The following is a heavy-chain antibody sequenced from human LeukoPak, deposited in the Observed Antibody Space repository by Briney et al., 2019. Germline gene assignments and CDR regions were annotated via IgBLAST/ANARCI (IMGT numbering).Heavy chain of an antibody. J-gene: IGHJ3*02. CDR1: GYTFTGYY. Sequence: ASVKVSCKASGYTFTGYYMHWVRQAPGQGLEWMGWINPNNGGTNYAQKFQGRVTMTRDTSISTAYMELSRLRSDDTAVYYCARDFRAVAGRGAFDIWGQGTMVTVSS. CDR3: ARDFRAVAGRGAFDI. V-gene: IGHV1-2*02. CDR2: INPNNGGT. D-gene: IGHD6-19*01.